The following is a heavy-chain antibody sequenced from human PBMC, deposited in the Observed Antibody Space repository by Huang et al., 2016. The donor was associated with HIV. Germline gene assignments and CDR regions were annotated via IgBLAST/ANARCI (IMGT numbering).Heavy chain of an antibody. V-gene: IGHV1-8*01. Sequence: VQLVQSGPEVKKPGASVKVSCQTSGYSFSNYDINWVRQAPGQGLQWMGWLYPNRGKTAYGQNFQGRVTQKRSTSTDAAYMVLNSLTSQDTAVYYCARLTSGWYHDYWGQGTLVTVSS. CDR1: GYSFSNYD. J-gene: IGHJ4*02. D-gene: IGHD6-19*01. CDR2: LYPNRGKT. CDR3: ARLTSGWYHDY.